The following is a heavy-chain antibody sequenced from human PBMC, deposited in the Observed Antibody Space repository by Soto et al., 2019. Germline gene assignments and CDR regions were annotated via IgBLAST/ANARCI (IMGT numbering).Heavy chain of an antibody. Sequence: PGGSLRLSCAASGFSFRSFWMSWVRQAPGKGLEWVANIKYDGSETNYVDSVKGRFTISRDNAKNSLSLHMSSLRVDDTAVYYCARYSDGYKWFDYWGQGTLGTVSS. CDR3: ARYSDGYKWFDY. V-gene: IGHV3-7*01. CDR1: GFSFRSFW. CDR2: IKYDGSET. J-gene: IGHJ4*02. D-gene: IGHD6-19*01.